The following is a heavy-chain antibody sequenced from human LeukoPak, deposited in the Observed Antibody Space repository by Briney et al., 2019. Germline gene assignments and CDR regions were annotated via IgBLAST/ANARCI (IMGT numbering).Heavy chain of an antibody. CDR2: IYYSGST. D-gene: IGHD4-11*01. J-gene: IGHJ4*02. Sequence: PSETLSLTCTVSGGSISSSSYYWGWIRQPPGKGLEWIGSIYYSGSTYYNPSLKSRVTISVDTSKNQFSLKLSSVTAADTAVYYCARVSLGCNYPPFDYWGQGTLVTVSS. CDR1: GGSISSSSYY. CDR3: ARVSLGCNYPPFDY. V-gene: IGHV4-39*07.